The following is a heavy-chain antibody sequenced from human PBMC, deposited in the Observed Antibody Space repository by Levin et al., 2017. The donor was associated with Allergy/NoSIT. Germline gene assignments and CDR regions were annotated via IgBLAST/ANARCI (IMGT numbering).Heavy chain of an antibody. CDR3: ARASGYGSVFDP. V-gene: IGHV3-74*01. CDR1: GFTFSSYW. J-gene: IGHJ5*02. CDR2: INSDGSTT. Sequence: PGGSLRLSCAASGFTFSSYWMHWVRQAPGKGLVWVSHINSDGSTTSYADSVKGRFTISRDNAKNTLYLQMNSLRAEDTAVYYCARASGYGSVFDPWGQGTLVTVSS. D-gene: IGHD3-10*01.